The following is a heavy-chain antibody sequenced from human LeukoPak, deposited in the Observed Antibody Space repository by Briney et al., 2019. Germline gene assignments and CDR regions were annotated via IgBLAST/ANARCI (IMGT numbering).Heavy chain of an antibody. D-gene: IGHD2-21*01. CDR2: FDPEDGET. Sequence: ASVKVSCKASGGTFSSYAISWVRQAPGQGLEWMGGFDPEDGETIYAQKFQGRVTMTEDTSTDTAYMELSSLRSEDTAVYYCATAPYCGGDCYARWFDPWGQGTLVTVSS. J-gene: IGHJ5*02. CDR1: GGTFSSYA. CDR3: ATAPYCGGDCYARWFDP. V-gene: IGHV1-24*01.